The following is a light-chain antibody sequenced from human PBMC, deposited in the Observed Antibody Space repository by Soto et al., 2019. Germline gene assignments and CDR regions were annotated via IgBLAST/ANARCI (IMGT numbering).Light chain of an antibody. CDR2: GAS. CDR3: QQYNNWPPVT. J-gene: IGKJ1*01. Sequence: EIVMTQSPSTLSVSPGERATVSCRASQSVSSNLAWYQQKPGQAPRLLIYGASTRATGIPARFSGSGSGTEFTLTISSLQSEDFAVYYCQQYNNWPPVTFGQGTKVDIK. V-gene: IGKV3-15*01. CDR1: QSVSSN.